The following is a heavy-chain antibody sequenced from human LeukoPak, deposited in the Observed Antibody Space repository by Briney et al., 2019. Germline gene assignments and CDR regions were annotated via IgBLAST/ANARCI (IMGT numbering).Heavy chain of an antibody. V-gene: IGHV3-21*01. CDR1: GFTFSSYS. Sequence: GGSLRLSCAASGFTFSSYSMNWVRQAPGKGLEWVSSISSSSSYIYYADSVKGRFTISRDNAKNSLYLQMNSLRAEDTAVYCYARDRGRWLQLHYMDVWGKGTTVTVSS. CDR2: ISSSSSYI. D-gene: IGHD5-24*01. CDR3: ARDRGRWLQLHYMDV. J-gene: IGHJ6*03.